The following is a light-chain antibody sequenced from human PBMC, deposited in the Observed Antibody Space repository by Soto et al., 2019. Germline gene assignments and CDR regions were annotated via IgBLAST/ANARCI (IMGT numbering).Light chain of an antibody. J-gene: IGKJ1*01. CDR3: QQYNSYWT. CDR1: QNIDKW. CDR2: DAS. Sequence: DIQMTQSPSILSASVGDRVSITCRASQNIDKWLAWYQQKPGKAPKLLIYDASSLESGVPSRFSGSGSGTEFTLTISSLQPDDFATYYCQQYNSYWTFGQGTKVDIK. V-gene: IGKV1-5*01.